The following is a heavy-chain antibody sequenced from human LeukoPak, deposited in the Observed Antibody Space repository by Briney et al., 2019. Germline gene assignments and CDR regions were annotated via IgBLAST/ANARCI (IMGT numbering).Heavy chain of an antibody. CDR3: AREPVRASMFDP. CDR1: GGSISSYY. J-gene: IGHJ5*02. Sequence: TSETLSLTCTVSGGSISSYYWSWIRQPAGKGLEWIGRIYTSGSTNYNPSLKSRVTMSVDTSKNQFSLKLSSVTAADTAVYHCAREPVRASMFDPWGQGTLVTVSS. D-gene: IGHD3-10*01. CDR2: IYTSGST. V-gene: IGHV4-4*07.